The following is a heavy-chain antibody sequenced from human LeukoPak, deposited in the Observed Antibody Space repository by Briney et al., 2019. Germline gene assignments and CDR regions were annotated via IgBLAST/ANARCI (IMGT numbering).Heavy chain of an antibody. J-gene: IGHJ6*03. Sequence: GGSLRLSCAASGFTFSNNWMTWVRRAPGKGLEWVATVKKDASEKYYVDSVKGRFTISRDNAKNSLYLQMNSLRVEDTAVYFCARRHYDFWSGYPSNFYYMDVWGKGTTVTVS. V-gene: IGHV3-7*01. CDR1: GFTFSNNW. CDR3: ARRHYDFWSGYPSNFYYMDV. D-gene: IGHD3-3*01. CDR2: VKKDASEK.